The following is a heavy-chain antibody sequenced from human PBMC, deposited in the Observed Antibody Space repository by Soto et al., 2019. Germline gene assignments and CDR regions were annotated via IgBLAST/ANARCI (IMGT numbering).Heavy chain of an antibody. J-gene: IGHJ5*02. CDR3: ARDVRYYDAITWFDP. CDR2: IWYDGSNK. D-gene: IGHD3-22*01. Sequence: QVQLVESGGGVVQPGRSLRLSCAASGFTFSSYGMHWVRQAPGKGLEWVAVIWYDGSNKDYADSVKGRFTISRDNSKNTLYLQMNSLRAEDTAVYYCARDVRYYDAITWFDPWGQGTLVTVSS. CDR1: GFTFSSYG. V-gene: IGHV3-33*01.